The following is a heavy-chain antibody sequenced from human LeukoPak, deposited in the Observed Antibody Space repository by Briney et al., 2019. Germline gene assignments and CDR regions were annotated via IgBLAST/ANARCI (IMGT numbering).Heavy chain of an antibody. D-gene: IGHD6-13*01. CDR3: ARGGSSWDVIDY. CDR2: IYYSGST. V-gene: IGHV4-30-4*08. Sequence: PSQTLSLTCTVSGGSISSGDYYWSWIRQPPGTGLEWIGYIYYSGSTYYNPSLKSRVTISVDTSKNQFSRKLSSVTAADTAVYYCARGGSSWDVIDYWGQGTLVTVSS. J-gene: IGHJ4*02. CDR1: GGSISSGDYY.